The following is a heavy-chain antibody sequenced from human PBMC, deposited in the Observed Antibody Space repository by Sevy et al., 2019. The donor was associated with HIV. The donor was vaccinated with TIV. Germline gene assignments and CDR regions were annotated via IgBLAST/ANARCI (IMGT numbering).Heavy chain of an antibody. Sequence: GGSLRLSCAASGFTVSSNYMSWVRQAPGKGLEWVSVIYSGDRTDYADSVKGRFTISRDNSKNTRYLQMNSLRAEDTAVNYCARDRVTYYYDSSGYYTSGYGMDVWGQGTTVTVSS. CDR1: GFTVSSNY. V-gene: IGHV3-53*01. CDR2: IYSGDRT. D-gene: IGHD3-22*01. J-gene: IGHJ6*02. CDR3: ARDRVTYYYDSSGYYTSGYGMDV.